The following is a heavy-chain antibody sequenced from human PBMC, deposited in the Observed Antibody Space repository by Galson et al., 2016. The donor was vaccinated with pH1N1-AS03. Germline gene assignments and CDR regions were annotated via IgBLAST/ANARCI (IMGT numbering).Heavy chain of an antibody. D-gene: IGHD5-18*01. Sequence: LSLTCAVSGDSISTGNWWSWVRQPPGKGLEWIGEVSHAGRTNYSPSLKSRVTISLDKSKNQFSLQLTSVTAADTAVYYCARDVLPYSLGLDVWGQGTTVTVAS. J-gene: IGHJ6*02. CDR2: VSHAGRT. CDR1: GDSISTGNW. V-gene: IGHV4-4*02. CDR3: ARDVLPYSLGLDV.